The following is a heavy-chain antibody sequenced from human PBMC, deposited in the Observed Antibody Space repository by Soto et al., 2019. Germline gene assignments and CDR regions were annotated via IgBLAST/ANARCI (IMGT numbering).Heavy chain of an antibody. CDR3: ARSPPTAANVVVVAAGSTWFDP. J-gene: IGHJ5*02. D-gene: IGHD2-15*01. Sequence: GASVKVSCKASGYTFTSYYMHWVRQAPGQGLEWMGIINPSGGSTSYAQKFQGRVTMTRDTSTSTVYMELSSLRSEDTAVYYCARSPPTAANVVVVAAGSTWFDPWGQGTLVTVSS. CDR2: INPSGGST. CDR1: GYTFTSYY. V-gene: IGHV1-46*03.